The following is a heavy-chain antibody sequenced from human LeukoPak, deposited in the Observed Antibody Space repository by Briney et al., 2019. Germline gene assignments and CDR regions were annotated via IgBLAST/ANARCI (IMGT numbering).Heavy chain of an antibody. CDR2: IYSGSP. J-gene: IGHJ4*02. CDR3: AGHRGSSGWYYFDY. V-gene: IGHV4-59*08. Sequence: SETLSLTCTVSGGSIRSYYWSWIRQPPGKGLEWIGHIYSGSPKYNPSLESRVTISVDTSKNQFSLKLSSVTAADTAVYYCAGHRGSSGWYYFDYWGQGTLVTVSS. CDR1: GGSIRSYY. D-gene: IGHD6-19*01.